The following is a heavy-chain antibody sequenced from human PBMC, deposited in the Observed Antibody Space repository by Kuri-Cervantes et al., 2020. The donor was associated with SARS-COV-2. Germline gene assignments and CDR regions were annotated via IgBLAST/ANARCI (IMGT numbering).Heavy chain of an antibody. D-gene: IGHD6-19*01. J-gene: IGHJ4*02. CDR3: ARLIAVAGTT. CDR2: ISYDGSDK. V-gene: IGHV3-30*07. Sequence: GESLKISCAASGFTFSNYAIHWVRQAPGKGLEWVALISYDGSDKNYADSVKGRFTISRDNAKNSLYLQMNSLRAEDTAVYYCARLIAVAGTTWGQGTLVTVSS. CDR1: GFTFSNYA.